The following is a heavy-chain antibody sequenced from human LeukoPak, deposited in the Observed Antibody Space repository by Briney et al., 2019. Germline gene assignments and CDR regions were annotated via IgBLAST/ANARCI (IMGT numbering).Heavy chain of an antibody. D-gene: IGHD5-18*01. CDR3: ATRGRTAMVTSWFDP. CDR2: IIPIFGTA. CDR1: GGTFSSYA. Sequence: GASVKVSCKASGGTFSSYAISWVRQAPGQGLEWMGGIIPIFGTANYAQKFQGRVTITADKSTSTAYMELSSLRSEDTAVYYCATRGRTAMVTSWFDPWGQGTLVTVSS. J-gene: IGHJ5*02. V-gene: IGHV1-69*06.